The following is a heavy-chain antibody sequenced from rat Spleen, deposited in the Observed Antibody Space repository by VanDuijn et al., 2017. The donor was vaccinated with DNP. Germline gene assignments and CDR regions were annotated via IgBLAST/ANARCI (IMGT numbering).Heavy chain of an antibody. V-gene: IGHV2-30*01. CDR1: GFSLSTSA. Sequence: QVQLKESGPGLVQPSQTLSLTCTVSGFSLSTSAVSWVRQSPGKGLEWMGIIWTGGNTDYNSTLKSRLSISRDTSKSQVFLKMNSLKTEDIGTYYCARGNNGGYDYWGQGVMVTVSS. CDR3: ARGNNGGYDY. CDR2: IWTGGNT. D-gene: IGHD1-11*01. J-gene: IGHJ2*01.